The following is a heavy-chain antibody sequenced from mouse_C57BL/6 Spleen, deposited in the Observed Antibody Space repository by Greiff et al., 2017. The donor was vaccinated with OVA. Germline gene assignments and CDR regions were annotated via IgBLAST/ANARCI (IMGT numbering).Heavy chain of an antibody. CDR2: IHPNSGST. CDR3: ARGPIYDGYYGSFFDY. D-gene: IGHD2-3*01. CDR1: GYTFTSYW. V-gene: IGHV1-64*01. J-gene: IGHJ2*01. Sequence: QVQLQQPGAELVKPGASVKLSCKASGYTFTSYWMHWVKQRPGQGLEWIGMIHPNSGSTNYNEKFKSKATLTVDKSSSTAYMQLSSLTSEDSAVYYGARGPIYDGYYGSFFDYWGQGTTLTVSS.